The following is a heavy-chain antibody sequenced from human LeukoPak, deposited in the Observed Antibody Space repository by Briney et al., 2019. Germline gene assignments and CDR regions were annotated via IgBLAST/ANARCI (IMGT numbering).Heavy chain of an antibody. J-gene: IGHJ5*02. CDR3: ARDSYRTRNYNWFDP. Sequence: ASVKVSCKASGYTFSSYAMNWVRQAPGQGLEWMGVIIPMFGTTTYAQRFQGRVTITADKSTSTAYMELSSLRSEDTAVYYCARDSYRTRNYNWFDPWGQGTLVTVSS. D-gene: IGHD1-7*01. CDR1: GYTFSSYA. V-gene: IGHV1-69*06. CDR2: IIPMFGTT.